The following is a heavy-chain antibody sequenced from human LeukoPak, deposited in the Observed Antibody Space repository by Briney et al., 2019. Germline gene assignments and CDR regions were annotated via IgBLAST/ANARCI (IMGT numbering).Heavy chain of an antibody. V-gene: IGHV1-2*06. CDR1: GYTFTAYY. J-gene: IGHJ4*02. Sequence: ASVKVSCKASGYTFTAYYIHWVRQAPGQGLEWMGRINPNSGGTNYAQKFQGRVTMTRDTSISTAYMELSRLKSDDTAVYYCASVTYYDSSGYYLGDYWGQGTLVTASS. CDR2: INPNSGGT. CDR3: ASVTYYDSSGYYLGDY. D-gene: IGHD3-22*01.